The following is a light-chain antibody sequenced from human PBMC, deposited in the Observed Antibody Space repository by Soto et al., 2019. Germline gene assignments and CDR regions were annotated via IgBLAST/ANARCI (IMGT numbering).Light chain of an antibody. CDR2: DVS. V-gene: IGLV2-14*01. CDR3: SSYTSSNTLHVL. J-gene: IGLJ2*01. Sequence: QSVLTQSASVSGSPGQSITISCTGTSSDVGGYNYVSWYQQHPGKAPKLMIYDVSNRPSGVSSRFSGSKSGNTASLTISGLQAEGEADYYCSSYTSSNTLHVLFGGGTKVTVL. CDR1: SSDVGGYNY.